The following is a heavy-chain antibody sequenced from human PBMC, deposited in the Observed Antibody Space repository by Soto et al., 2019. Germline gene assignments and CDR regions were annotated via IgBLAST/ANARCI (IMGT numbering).Heavy chain of an antibody. CDR1: GYSFTSYW. Sequence: PGESLKISFKGSGYSFTSYWIGWVRQMPGKGLEWMGIIYPGDSDTRYSPSFQGQATISADKSISTAYLQWSSLKASDTAMYYCARHYCSSTSCYPVYYYYYGMDVWGQGTTVTVSS. D-gene: IGHD2-2*01. CDR3: ARHYCSSTSCYPVYYYYYGMDV. CDR2: IYPGDSDT. J-gene: IGHJ6*02. V-gene: IGHV5-51*01.